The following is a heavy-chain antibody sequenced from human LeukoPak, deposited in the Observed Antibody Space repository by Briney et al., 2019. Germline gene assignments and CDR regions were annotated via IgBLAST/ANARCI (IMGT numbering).Heavy chain of an antibody. D-gene: IGHD6-13*01. CDR3: ASTSIAAAGKAFYYYGMDV. CDR1: DGSISSYY. J-gene: IGHJ6*02. CDR2: IYYSGGT. Sequence: PSETLSLTCTVSDGSISSYYWSWIRQPPGKGLEWIGYIYYSGGTNYNPSLKSRVSISADTSKNQFSLKLSSVTAADTAVYYCASTSIAAAGKAFYYYGMDVWGQGTTVTVSS. V-gene: IGHV4-59*08.